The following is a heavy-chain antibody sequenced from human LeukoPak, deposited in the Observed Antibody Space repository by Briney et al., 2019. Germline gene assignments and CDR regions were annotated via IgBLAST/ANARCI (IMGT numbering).Heavy chain of an antibody. V-gene: IGHV3-74*01. CDR2: INSDGSST. D-gene: IGHD3-9*01. Sequence: GGSLRLSCAASGFTLNMYAMSWVRQAPGKGLVWVSRINSDGSSTSYADSVKGRFTISRDNAKNTLYLQMNSLRAEDTAVYYCARVLTGYYIWGQGTLVTVSS. CDR1: GFTLNMYA. CDR3: ARVLTGYYI. J-gene: IGHJ4*02.